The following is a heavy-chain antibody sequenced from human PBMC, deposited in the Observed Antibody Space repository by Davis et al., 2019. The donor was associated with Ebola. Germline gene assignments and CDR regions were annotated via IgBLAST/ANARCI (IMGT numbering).Heavy chain of an antibody. D-gene: IGHD2-2*01. CDR2: IYPGDSDT. V-gene: IGHV5-51*01. CDR1: GYSFTNYW. CDR3: ARQGYCNSTSCNNWFDP. Sequence: GESLKISCKGSGYSFTNYWIGWVRQVPGRGLEWMGIIYPGDSDTIYSPSFQGQATISADKSISTAYLQWSSLKASDTAMYYCARQGYCNSTSCNNWFDPWGQGTLVTVSS. J-gene: IGHJ5*02.